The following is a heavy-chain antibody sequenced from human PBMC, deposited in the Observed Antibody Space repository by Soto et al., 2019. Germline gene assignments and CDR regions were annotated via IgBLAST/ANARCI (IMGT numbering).Heavy chain of an antibody. V-gene: IGHV3-23*01. D-gene: IGHD5-12*01. CDR1: GFSFSSYA. CDR3: AKGSIEYSASVEN. Sequence: EVQLLESGGGLVQPGGSLRLSCVASGFSFSSYAMVWVRQAPGKGLEWVSVISARGGRSYFADTVKGRFTISRDNSKNLLSLEMNSLRAEDTAIYFCAKGSIEYSASVENWGQGTLVLVSS. CDR2: ISARGGRS. J-gene: IGHJ4*02.